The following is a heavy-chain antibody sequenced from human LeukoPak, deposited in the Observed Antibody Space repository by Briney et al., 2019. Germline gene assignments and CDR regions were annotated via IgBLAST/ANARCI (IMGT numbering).Heavy chain of an antibody. CDR3: TRVAVYCSSTSCYIHYYYYYYGMDV. Sequence: GRSLRLSRTASGFTFGDYAMSWVRQAPGKGLEWVGFIRSKAYGGTTEYAASVKGRFTISRDDPKSIAYLQMNSLKTEDTAVYYCTRVAVYCSSTSCYIHYYYYYYGMDVWGQGTTVTVSS. V-gene: IGHV3-49*04. CDR2: IRSKAYGGTT. CDR1: GFTFGDYA. J-gene: IGHJ6*02. D-gene: IGHD2-2*02.